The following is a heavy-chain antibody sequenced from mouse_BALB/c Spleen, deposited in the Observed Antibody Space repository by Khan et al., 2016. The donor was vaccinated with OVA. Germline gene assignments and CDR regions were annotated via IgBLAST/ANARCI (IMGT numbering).Heavy chain of an antibody. CDR2: VSTGGHYT. J-gene: IGHJ3*01. Sequence: EVELVESGGDIVKPGGSLKLSCAASGFTFSTYGMSWVRQTPDKRLKWVATVSTGGHYTYYSDTVKGRFTISRDNAENTLYLQMTSLRSEDTAMFYCTRLAYYYDSEGFAYWGQGTLVTVSA. CDR1: GFTFSTYG. V-gene: IGHV5-6*01. D-gene: IGHD1-1*01. CDR3: TRLAYYYDSEGFAY.